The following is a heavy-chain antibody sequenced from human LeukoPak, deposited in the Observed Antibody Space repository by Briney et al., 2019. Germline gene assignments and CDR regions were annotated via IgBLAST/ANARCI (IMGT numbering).Heavy chain of an antibody. CDR1: GGSISSGSYY. CDR2: IYTSGST. D-gene: IGHD5-18*01. J-gene: IGHJ3*02. CDR3: ARDLKGVPAAANVDTAMVTNAFDI. Sequence: SETLSLTCTVSGGSISSGSYYWSWIRQPAGKGLEWIGRIYTSGSTNYNPSLKSRVTISVDTSKNQFSLKLSSVTAADTAVYYCARDLKGVPAAANVDTAMVTNAFDIWGQGTMVTVSS. V-gene: IGHV4-61*02.